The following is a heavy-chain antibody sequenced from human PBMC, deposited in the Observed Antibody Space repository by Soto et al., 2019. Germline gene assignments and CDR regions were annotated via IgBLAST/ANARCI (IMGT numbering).Heavy chain of an antibody. CDR1: GGTFSSYA. CDR3: ASGRVATILAY. J-gene: IGHJ4*02. V-gene: IGHV1-69*01. CDR2: IIPIFGTA. Sequence: QVQLVQSGAEVKKPGSSVKVSCKASGGTFSSYAISWVRQAPGQGLEWMGGIIPIFGTANYAQKFQGRVTIPAGECTSTAYMEPSSLSSEDTAVYYSASGRVATILAYWGQGTLVPVSS. D-gene: IGHD5-12*01.